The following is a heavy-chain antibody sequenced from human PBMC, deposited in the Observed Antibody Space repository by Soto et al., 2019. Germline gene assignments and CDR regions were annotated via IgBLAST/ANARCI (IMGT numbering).Heavy chain of an antibody. CDR2: ISYDGSNK. CDR3: ASRSDDIVVVPAVIPDYYYGMDV. Sequence: QVQLVESGGGVVQPGRSLRLSCAASGFTFSSYAMHWVRQAPGKGLEWVAVISYDGSNKYYADSVKGRFTISRDNSKNTLYLQMSSLRAEDTAVYYCASRSDDIVVVPAVIPDYYYGMDVWGQGTTVTVSS. J-gene: IGHJ6*02. D-gene: IGHD2-2*01. V-gene: IGHV3-30-3*01. CDR1: GFTFSSYA.